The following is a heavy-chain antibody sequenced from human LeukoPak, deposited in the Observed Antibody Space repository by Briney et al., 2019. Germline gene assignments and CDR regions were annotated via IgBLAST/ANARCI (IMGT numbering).Heavy chain of an antibody. J-gene: IGHJ2*01. D-gene: IGHD1-26*01. Sequence: GGSLRLSCAASGFTFSSYSMNWVRQAPGKGLEWVSVISGYGGSRYYADSVKGRFTISRDNSKNTLYLQMKSLRAEDTAVYYCAKDARVGATPGWYFDLWGRGTLVTVSS. CDR2: ISGYGGSR. V-gene: IGHV3-23*01. CDR1: GFTFSSYS. CDR3: AKDARVGATPGWYFDL.